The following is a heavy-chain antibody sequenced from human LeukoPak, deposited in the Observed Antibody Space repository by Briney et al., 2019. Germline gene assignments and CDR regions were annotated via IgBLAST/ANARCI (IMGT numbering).Heavy chain of an antibody. D-gene: IGHD6-6*01. CDR3: AKVRESYSSSLYYLDY. Sequence: PGGSLRLSCAASGFTFSSYGMHWVRQAPGKGLEWVAFIRYDGNNKYYADSVKGRFTISRDNSKNTLFLQMNSLRPEDTAVYHCAKVRESYSSSLYYLDYWGQGTLVAVSS. CDR2: IRYDGNNK. CDR1: GFTFSSYG. V-gene: IGHV3-30*02. J-gene: IGHJ4*02.